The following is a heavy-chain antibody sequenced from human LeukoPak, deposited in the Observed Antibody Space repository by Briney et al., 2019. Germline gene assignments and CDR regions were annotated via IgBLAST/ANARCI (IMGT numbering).Heavy chain of an antibody. V-gene: IGHV3-30-3*01. CDR2: ISYDGSNK. J-gene: IGHJ4*02. Sequence: PGGSLRLSCAASGFTFSSYAMHWVRQAPGKGLEWVAVISYDGSNKYYADSVKGRFTISRDNSKNTLYRQMNSLRAEDTAVYYCARDYEPYSSSWYGPDYWGQGTLVTVSS. CDR1: GFTFSSYA. CDR3: ARDYEPYSSSWYGPDY. D-gene: IGHD6-13*01.